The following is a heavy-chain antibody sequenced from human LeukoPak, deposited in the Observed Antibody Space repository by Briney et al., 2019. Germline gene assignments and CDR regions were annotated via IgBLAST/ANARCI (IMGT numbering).Heavy chain of an antibody. CDR3: ARDGRPLDY. CDR2: IKQDGGEK. Sequence: GGSLRLSCVDSGTTFSRYWMSWVRQAPGKGLEWVANIKQDGGEKYYVDSVKGRFTISRDNAKNSLYLQMNSLRVEDTAEYYCARDGRPLDYWGQGTLVTVSS. V-gene: IGHV3-7*03. CDR1: GTTFSRYW. J-gene: IGHJ4*02.